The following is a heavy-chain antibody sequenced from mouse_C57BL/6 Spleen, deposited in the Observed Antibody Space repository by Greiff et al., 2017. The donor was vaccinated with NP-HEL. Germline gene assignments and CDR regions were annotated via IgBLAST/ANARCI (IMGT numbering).Heavy chain of an antibody. D-gene: IGHD2-12*01. CDR3: ARGDDAWFAY. CDR2: ISYDGSN. J-gene: IGHJ3*01. Sequence: DVKLQESGPGLVKPSQSLSLTCSVTGYSITSGYYWNWIRQFPGNKLEWMGYISYDGSNNYNPSLKNRISITRDTSKNQFFLKLNSVTTEDTATYYCARGDDAWFAYWGQGTLVTVSA. V-gene: IGHV3-6*01. CDR1: GYSITSGYY.